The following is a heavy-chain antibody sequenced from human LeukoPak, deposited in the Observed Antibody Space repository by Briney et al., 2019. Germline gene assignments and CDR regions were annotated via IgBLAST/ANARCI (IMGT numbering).Heavy chain of an antibody. CDR2: ISGGGGST. CDR1: GFTFSSYA. Sequence: GGSLRLSCAASGFTFSSYAMSWVRQAPGKGLEWVSGISGGGGSTYYADSVKGRFTISRDNSKNTLYLQMNSLRAGDTAVYYCAKAPGGNYYDSSGYDYFHYWGQGTLVTVSS. CDR3: AKAPGGNYYDSSGYDYFHY. J-gene: IGHJ4*02. V-gene: IGHV3-23*01. D-gene: IGHD3-22*01.